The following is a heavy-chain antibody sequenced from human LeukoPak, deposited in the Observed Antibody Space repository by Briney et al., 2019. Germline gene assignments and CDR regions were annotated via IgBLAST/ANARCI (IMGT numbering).Heavy chain of an antibody. J-gene: IGHJ4*02. Sequence: SETLSLTCTVSGGSISSSSDYWGWIRQPPGKGLEWIGSIYYSGSTYYNPSLKSRVTISVDTSKNQFSLKLSSVTAADTAVYYCACSPYIAEVPYYFDYWGQGTLVIVSS. D-gene: IGHD6-13*01. CDR3: ACSPYIAEVPYYFDY. CDR1: GGSISSSSDY. V-gene: IGHV4-39*01. CDR2: IYYSGST.